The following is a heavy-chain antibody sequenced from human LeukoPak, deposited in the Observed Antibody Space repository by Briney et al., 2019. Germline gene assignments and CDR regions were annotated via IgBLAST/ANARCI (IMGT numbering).Heavy chain of an antibody. V-gene: IGHV3-30*02. CDR3: AKDRISGYSYALVGMDV. CDR1: GFTFSSYG. CDR2: IRYDGSNK. D-gene: IGHD5-18*01. J-gene: IGHJ6*02. Sequence: PGGSLRLSCAASGFTFSSYGMHWVRQAPGKGLEWVAFIRYDGSNKYYADSVKGRFTISRDNSKNTLFLQMSSLRVEDTAVYYCAKDRISGYSYALVGMDVWGPGTTVTVSS.